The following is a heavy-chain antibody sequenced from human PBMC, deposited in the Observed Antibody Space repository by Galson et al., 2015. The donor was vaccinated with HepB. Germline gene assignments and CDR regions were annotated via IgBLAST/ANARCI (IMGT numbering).Heavy chain of an antibody. CDR3: ARAAYCSGGSCWGFDY. V-gene: IGHV3-72*01. D-gene: IGHD2-15*01. CDR1: GFTFSDYY. CDR2: TRNKANSYTT. Sequence: SLRLSCAASGFTFSDYYMDWVRQAPGKGLEWVGRTRNKANSYTTEYAASVKGRFTISRDESYNSLYLQMNSLQTEDTAVYYCARAAYCSGGSCWGFDYWGRGTLVTVSS. J-gene: IGHJ4*02.